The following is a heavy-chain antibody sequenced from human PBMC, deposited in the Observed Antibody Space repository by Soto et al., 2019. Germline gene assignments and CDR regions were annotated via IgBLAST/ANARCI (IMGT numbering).Heavy chain of an antibody. V-gene: IGHV3-15*07. Sequence: EVELVESGGGLVKPGGSLTLSCAASGFSFKNAWMNWVRQAPGKGLEWVGRIKNKNDGGTIDYAAFVKGRFTISRDASENTIYLHMNDLKTEDSAVYFCTGLWFGEIYNYWGQGSLVTVSS. D-gene: IGHD3-10*01. J-gene: IGHJ4*01. CDR2: IKNKNDGGTI. CDR3: TGLWFGEIYNY. CDR1: GFSFKNAW.